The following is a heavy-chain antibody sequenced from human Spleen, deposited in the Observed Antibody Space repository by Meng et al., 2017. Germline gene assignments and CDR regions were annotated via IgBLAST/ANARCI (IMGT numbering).Heavy chain of an antibody. Sequence: GESLKISCAASGFTFSSYWMHWVRQAPGKGLVWVSRINSEGSRTSYADSVKGRFTISRDNAKNTLYLQMNSLRAEDTAVYYCAKVGAVGTMIVVVITHWGQGTLVTVSS. D-gene: IGHD3-22*01. J-gene: IGHJ4*02. V-gene: IGHV3-74*01. CDR3: AKVGAVGTMIVVVITH. CDR1: GFTFSSYW. CDR2: INSEGSRT.